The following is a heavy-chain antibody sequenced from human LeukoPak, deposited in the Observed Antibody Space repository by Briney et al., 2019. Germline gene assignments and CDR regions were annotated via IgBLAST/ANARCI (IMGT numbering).Heavy chain of an antibody. Sequence: SETLSLICAVYGGSFSGYYWSWIRQPPGKGLEWIGEINHSGSTNYNPSLKSRVTISVDTSKNQFSLKLSSVTAADTAVYYCARVPALTYYDFWSGDYWGQGTLVTVSS. CDR1: GGSFSGYY. V-gene: IGHV4-34*01. J-gene: IGHJ4*02. D-gene: IGHD3-3*01. CDR3: ARVPALTYYDFWSGDY. CDR2: INHSGST.